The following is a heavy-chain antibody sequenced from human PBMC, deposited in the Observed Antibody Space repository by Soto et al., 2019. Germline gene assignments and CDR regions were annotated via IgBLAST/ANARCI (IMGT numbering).Heavy chain of an antibody. Sequence: SETMSLTCSVSGGSITNSNWWTWVRLPPAKGLEWIGDIYHAGSTKYNPSLERRVTISVDTSKNQFALTLTSVTAADTAVYFCARGPPIVGNTTPLDSWGRGTLVTVSS. CDR2: IYHAGST. CDR3: ARGPPIVGNTTPLDS. J-gene: IGHJ4*02. CDR1: GGSITNSNW. V-gene: IGHV4-4*02. D-gene: IGHD1-26*01.